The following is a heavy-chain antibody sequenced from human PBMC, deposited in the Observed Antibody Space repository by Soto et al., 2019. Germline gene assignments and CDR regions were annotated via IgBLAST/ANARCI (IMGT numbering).Heavy chain of an antibody. CDR2: ISYDGSNK. CDR1: GFTFSSYG. V-gene: IGHV3-30*18. Sequence: PGGSLRLSCAASGFTFSSYGMHWVRQAPGKGLEWVAVISYDGSNKYYADSVKGRFTISRDNSKNTLYLQMNSLRAEDTAVYYCAKDLAIYDSSGPYYYYGMDVSGQGTTVTVS. D-gene: IGHD3-22*01. CDR3: AKDLAIYDSSGPYYYYGMDV. J-gene: IGHJ6*02.